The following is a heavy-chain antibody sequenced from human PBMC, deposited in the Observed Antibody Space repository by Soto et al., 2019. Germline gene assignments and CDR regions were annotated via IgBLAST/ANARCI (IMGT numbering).Heavy chain of an antibody. Sequence: QVLLQELGAGLVQPSGTLSLSCVVSGVSISSNYYWGWVRQPPGKGLEWLGDISHIGSVNYNPSLKSRVTISMDKSQNQFSLKVNSVTAADTAVYYCARSFGWYAIDYWGQGTLVIVSS. J-gene: IGHJ4*02. CDR2: ISHIGSV. D-gene: IGHD6-19*01. CDR1: GVSISSNYY. V-gene: IGHV4-4*02. CDR3: ARSFGWYAIDY.